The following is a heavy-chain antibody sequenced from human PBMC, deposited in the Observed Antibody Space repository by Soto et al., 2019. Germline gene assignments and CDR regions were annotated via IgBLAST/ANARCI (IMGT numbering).Heavy chain of an antibody. CDR3: ARGPLRYFDWLLYRQVFFGY. J-gene: IGHJ4*02. CDR2: INHSGST. V-gene: IGHV4-34*01. Sequence: SETLSLTCAVYGGSFSGYYWSWIRQPPGKGLEWIGEINHSGSTNYNPSLKSRVTISVDTSKNQFSLKLSSVTAADTAVYYCARGPLRYFDWLLYRQVFFGYWGQGTLVTVSS. D-gene: IGHD3-9*01. CDR1: GGSFSGYY.